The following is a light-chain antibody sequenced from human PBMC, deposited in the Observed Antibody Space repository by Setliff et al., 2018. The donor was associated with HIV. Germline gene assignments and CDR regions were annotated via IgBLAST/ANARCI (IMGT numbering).Light chain of an antibody. V-gene: IGLV2-11*01. J-gene: IGLJ2*01. Sequence: QSALTQPRSVSGSPGQSVTISCTGTSSDVGSYNYVSWYQQHPGKAPKLMIYDVTKRPSGVPDRFSGFKSGNTASLTISGLQAEDEADYYCCSYAGSYTPVIFGGGT. CDR3: CSYAGSYTPVI. CDR2: DVT. CDR1: SSDVGSYNY.